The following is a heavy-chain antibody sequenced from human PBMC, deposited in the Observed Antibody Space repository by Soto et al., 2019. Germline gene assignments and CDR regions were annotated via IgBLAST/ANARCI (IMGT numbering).Heavy chain of an antibody. J-gene: IGHJ5*02. V-gene: IGHV1-18*01. Sequence: GASVKVSCKASGYTFTSYGMSWVRQAPGQGLEWMGWISAYNGNTNYAQKLQGRVTMTTDTSTSTAYMELRSLRSDDTAFYYCAREVVVAAIINWFDPWGQGTLVTVSS. D-gene: IGHD2-15*01. CDR3: AREVVVAAIINWFDP. CDR2: ISAYNGNT. CDR1: GYTFTSYG.